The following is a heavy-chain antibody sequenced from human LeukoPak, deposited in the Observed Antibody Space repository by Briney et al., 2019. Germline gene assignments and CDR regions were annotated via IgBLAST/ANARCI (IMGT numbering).Heavy chain of an antibody. CDR1: GGSISSSKW. D-gene: IGHD3-16*02. CDR2: ISHSGSI. V-gene: IGHV4-4*02. Sequence: SETMSLTCVASGGSISSSKWWSWVRQAPGKGLEWIGEISHSGSINYNPSFASRVTISVDKSKNQLSLSLTSVTAADTAMYYCARLSSDLSHFDYWGQGTLASVSS. CDR3: ARLSSDLSHFDY. J-gene: IGHJ4*02.